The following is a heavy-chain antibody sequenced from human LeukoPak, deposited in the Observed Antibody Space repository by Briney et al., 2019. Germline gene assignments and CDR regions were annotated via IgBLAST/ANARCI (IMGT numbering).Heavy chain of an antibody. V-gene: IGHV4-61*02. D-gene: IGHD2-2*01. CDR2: IYTSGST. CDR3: ARGCSYSSCCIRDAFDI. J-gene: IGHJ3*02. Sequence: SQTLSLTCTVSGGSISSGSYYWSWIRQPAGKGLEWIGRIYTSGSTNYNPSLKSRVTISVDTSKNQFSLKLSSVTAADTAVYFCARGCSYSSCCIRDAFDIWGQGTMVTVSS. CDR1: GGSISSGSYY.